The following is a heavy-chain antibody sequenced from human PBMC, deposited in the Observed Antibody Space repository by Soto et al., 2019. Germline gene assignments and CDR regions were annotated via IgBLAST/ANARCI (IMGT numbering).Heavy chain of an antibody. CDR1: GFTFDDYA. D-gene: IGHD6-19*01. Sequence: EVQLLESGGGLVQPGGSLRLSCAVSGFTFDDYAMHWVRQAPGKGLEWVSGIIWNSAYIVYADSVKGRFTISRDNAKNSPYLQMNSLRAEDTALYYCAKDSTVSGVRQGLDFWGRGTLVTVSS. CDR3: AKDSTVSGVRQGLDF. V-gene: IGHV3-9*01. CDR2: IIWNSAYI. J-gene: IGHJ4*02.